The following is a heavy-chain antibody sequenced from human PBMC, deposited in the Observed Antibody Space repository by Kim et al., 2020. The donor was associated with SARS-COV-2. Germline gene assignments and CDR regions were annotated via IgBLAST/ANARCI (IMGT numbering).Heavy chain of an antibody. V-gene: IGHV3-7*01. J-gene: IGHJ4*02. CDR1: GFSFRTYW. CDR2: INQDGTKK. CDR3: ANEHWGPEY. Sequence: GGSLRLSCVASGFSFRTYWMTWVRQAPGKGLEWVANINQDGTKKNYGDSVKGRFTISRDNAKNSLFVQLNSLRVTDTAVYYCANEHWGPEYWGQGTLVTV. D-gene: IGHD7-27*01.